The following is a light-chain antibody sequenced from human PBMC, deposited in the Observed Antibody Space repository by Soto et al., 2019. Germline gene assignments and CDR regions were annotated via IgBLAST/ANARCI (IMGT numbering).Light chain of an antibody. V-gene: IGKV2-30*01. CDR1: QSLLYSDGNTY. Sequence: VVMPQSPLSLPVTLGQPASISCRSSQSLLYSDGNTYLSWFQQRPGQSPRRLIYKVSNRDSGVPDRFRGSGTGTDFTLKISRVEAEDVGVYYCMQGTYWPTRTFGQGTKVEIK. CDR3: MQGTYWPTRT. CDR2: KVS. J-gene: IGKJ1*01.